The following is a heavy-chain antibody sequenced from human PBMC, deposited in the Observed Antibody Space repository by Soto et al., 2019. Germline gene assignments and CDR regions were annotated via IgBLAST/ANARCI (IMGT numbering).Heavy chain of an antibody. J-gene: IGHJ6*02. CDR3: ARDYGDYVKDYYYYYGMDV. CDR1: GYTFTGYY. CDR2: INPNSGGT. V-gene: IGHV1-2*04. Sequence: VASVKVSCKASGYTFTGYYMHWVRQAPGQGLEWMGWINPNSGGTNYAQKFQGWVTMTRDTSISTAYMELSRLRSDDTAVYYCARDYGDYVKDYYYYYGMDVWGQGTTVTVSS. D-gene: IGHD4-17*01.